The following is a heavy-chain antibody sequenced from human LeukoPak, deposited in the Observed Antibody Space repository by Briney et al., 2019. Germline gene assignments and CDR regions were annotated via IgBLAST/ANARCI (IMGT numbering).Heavy chain of an antibody. CDR3: AIVVPAATNEFGMDY. CDR1: GGSFSGYY. J-gene: IGHJ4*02. CDR2: INHSGST. V-gene: IGHV4-34*01. D-gene: IGHD2-2*01. Sequence: PSETLSLTCGVYGGSFSGYYWSWIRQPPGKGLEWIGEINHSGSTNYNPSLKSRVTISVDTSKNQFSLKLSSVTAADTAVYYCAIVVPAATNEFGMDYWGQGTLVTVSS.